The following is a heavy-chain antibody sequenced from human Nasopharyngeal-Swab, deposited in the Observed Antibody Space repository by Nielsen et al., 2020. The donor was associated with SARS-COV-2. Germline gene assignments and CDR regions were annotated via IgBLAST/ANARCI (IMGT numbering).Heavy chain of an antibody. J-gene: IGHJ6*03. V-gene: IGHV4-34*01. CDR3: ARGLSGIVPAPILGLGPYYYYYYMDV. CDR1: GGSFSAYY. D-gene: IGHD2-2*01. CDR2: INHIGST. Sequence: SETLSLTCAVYGGSFSAYYWGWIRQPPGKGLDWIAEINHIGSTNSNPSLKSRVTLSVDTSMNQFSLELRSVTAADTAVYYCARGLSGIVPAPILGLGPYYYYYYMDVWGKGTTVTVSS.